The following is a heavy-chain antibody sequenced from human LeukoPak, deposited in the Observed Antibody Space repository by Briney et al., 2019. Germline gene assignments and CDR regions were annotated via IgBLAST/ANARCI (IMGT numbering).Heavy chain of an antibody. J-gene: IGHJ6*03. CDR3: ARGHEVVPAAMGYYYYYMDV. D-gene: IGHD2-2*01. Sequence: GASVKVSCKASGYTFTSYDINWVRQATGQGLEWMGWMNPNSGNTGYAQKFQGRVTMTRNTSISTAYMELSRLRSEDTAVYYCARGHEVVPAAMGYYYYYMDVWGKGTTVTISS. V-gene: IGHV1-8*01. CDR1: GYTFTSYD. CDR2: MNPNSGNT.